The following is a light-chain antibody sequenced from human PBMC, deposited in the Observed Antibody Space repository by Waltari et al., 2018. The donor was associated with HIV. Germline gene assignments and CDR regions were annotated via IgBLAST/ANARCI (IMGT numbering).Light chain of an antibody. V-gene: IGKV2-28*01. CDR3: MQALQTPPA. Sequence: DIVMPHSPLSLPVTPGEPASISRRSSQNLLHSNGFNYLDWYLQKPGQSPQLLIYLDSNRAPGVPDRFSGSGSGTDFTLKISRVEAEDVGVYYCMQALQTPPAFGQGTKLEIK. CDR1: QNLLHSNGFNY. J-gene: IGKJ2*01. CDR2: LDS.